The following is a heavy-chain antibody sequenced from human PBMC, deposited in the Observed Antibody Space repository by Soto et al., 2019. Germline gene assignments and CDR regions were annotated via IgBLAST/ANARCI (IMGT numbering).Heavy chain of an antibody. D-gene: IGHD3-22*01. CDR3: ATYSYLLDTSGYHDV. CDR2: IYYSGST. J-gene: IGHJ4*02. V-gene: IGHV4-59*12. Sequence: SETLSLTCTVSGGSISSYYWSWIRQPPGKGLEWIGYIYYSGSTNYNPSLQSRVTISLDTSKNQFSLKLSSVTAADTALYYCATYSYLLDTSGYHDVWGQGLQVTVSS. CDR1: GGSISSYY.